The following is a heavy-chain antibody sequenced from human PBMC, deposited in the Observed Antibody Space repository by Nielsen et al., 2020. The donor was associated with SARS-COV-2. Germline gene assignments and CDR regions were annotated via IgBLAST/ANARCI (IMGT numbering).Heavy chain of an antibody. Sequence: ASVKVSCKASGYTFTSYYMHWVRQAPGQGLEWMGIINPSGGSTSYAQKFQGRVTMTRDTSTSTVYMELRSLKSDDTAVYYCARNLRASGMVEGYWGQGTLVTVSS. CDR1: GYTFTSYY. D-gene: IGHD6-19*01. CDR2: INPSGGST. V-gene: IGHV1-46*01. J-gene: IGHJ4*02. CDR3: ARNLRASGMVEGY.